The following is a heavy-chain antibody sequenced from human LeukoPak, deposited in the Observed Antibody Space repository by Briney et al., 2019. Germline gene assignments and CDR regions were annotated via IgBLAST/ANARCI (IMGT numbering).Heavy chain of an antibody. Sequence: GGSLRLSCAASGFTFDDYAMHWVRQAPGKGLEWVAFIRFDGSNNYYADSVKGRFTISRDNSKNTLYLQMNSLRAEDTAVYYCARGTPYSSGWYYFDYWGQGTLVTVSS. CDR1: GFTFDDYA. CDR3: ARGTPYSSGWYYFDY. J-gene: IGHJ4*02. CDR2: IRFDGSNN. V-gene: IGHV3-30*02. D-gene: IGHD6-19*01.